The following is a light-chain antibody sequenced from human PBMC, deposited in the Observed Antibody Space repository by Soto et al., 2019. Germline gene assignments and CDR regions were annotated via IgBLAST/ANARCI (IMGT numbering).Light chain of an antibody. Sequence: QSALTQPASVSGFPGQSITISCTGTSSDVGNYNYVSWYQQHPGKAPRLMIYEVNNRPSGVSGRFSGSKSGNTASLTISGPQYEDEADYYCNSYTSSSTVVFGGGTKLTVL. CDR3: NSYTSSSTVV. J-gene: IGLJ2*01. V-gene: IGLV2-14*01. CDR2: EVN. CDR1: SSDVGNYNY.